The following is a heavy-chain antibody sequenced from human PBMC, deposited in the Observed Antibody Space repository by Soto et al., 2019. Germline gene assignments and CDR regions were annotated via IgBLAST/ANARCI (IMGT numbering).Heavy chain of an antibody. D-gene: IGHD3-10*01. CDR3: AKDQYYGSGICNY. CDR1: GFTFSSYG. Sequence: QVQLVESGGGVVQPGRSLRLSCAASGFTFSSYGMHWVRQAPGKGLEWVAVISYDGSNKYYADSVKGRFTISRDNSKNTLYLQMNSLRAEDTAVYYCAKDQYYGSGICNYWGQGTLVTVSS. CDR2: ISYDGSNK. J-gene: IGHJ4*02. V-gene: IGHV3-30*18.